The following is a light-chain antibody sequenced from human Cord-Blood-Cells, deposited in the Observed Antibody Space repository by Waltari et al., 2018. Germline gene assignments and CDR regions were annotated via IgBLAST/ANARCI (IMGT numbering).Light chain of an antibody. J-gene: IGLJ2*01. V-gene: IGLV3-1*01. CDR1: KLGDKY. Sequence: SYELTQPPSVSVSPGKTASITCSGDKLGDKYACWYQQKPGQSPVLVIYQDSKRPSGIPGRFSGSNSGNTATLTISGTQAMDEADYYCQAWDSSNVVFGGGTKLTVL. CDR2: QDS. CDR3: QAWDSSNVV.